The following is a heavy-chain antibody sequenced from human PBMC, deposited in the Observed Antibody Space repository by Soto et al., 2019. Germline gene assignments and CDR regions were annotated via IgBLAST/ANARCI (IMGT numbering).Heavy chain of an antibody. Sequence: GGSLRLSCAASGFTFSSYAMHWVRQAPGKGLEYVSAISSNGGSTYYANSVKGRFTISRDNSKNTLYLQMGSLRAEDMAVYYRARAIFGVVYNWYFDLWGRGTLVTVSS. J-gene: IGHJ2*01. CDR2: ISSNGGST. CDR3: ARAIFGVVYNWYFDL. V-gene: IGHV3-64*01. CDR1: GFTFSSYA. D-gene: IGHD3-3*01.